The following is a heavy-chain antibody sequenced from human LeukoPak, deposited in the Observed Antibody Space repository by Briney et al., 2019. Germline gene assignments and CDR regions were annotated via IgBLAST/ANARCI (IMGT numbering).Heavy chain of an antibody. CDR2: ISGSGGST. D-gene: IGHD3-9*01. V-gene: IGHV3-23*01. CDR3: ATANDEYILTGYFNHFDY. CDR1: GFTFSSYA. J-gene: IGHJ4*02. Sequence: PGGSLRLSCAASGFTFSSYAISWVRQAPGKGLEWVSAISGSGGSTYYADSVKGRFTISRDNSKNTLYLQMNSLRAEDTAVYYCATANDEYILTGYFNHFDYWGQGTLVTVSS.